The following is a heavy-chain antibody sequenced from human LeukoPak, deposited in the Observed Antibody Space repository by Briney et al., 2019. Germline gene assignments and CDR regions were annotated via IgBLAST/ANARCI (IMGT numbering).Heavy chain of an antibody. J-gene: IGHJ6*02. D-gene: IGHD1-26*01. CDR2: ISAYNGNT. CDR1: GYTFTSYG. Sequence: ASVKVSCKASGYTFTSYGISWVRQAPGQGLEWMGWISAYNGNTNYAQKLQGRVTMTTDTSTSTAYMELRCLRSDDTAVYYCARVVPDYGMDVWGQGTTVTVSS. V-gene: IGHV1-18*01. CDR3: ARVVPDYGMDV.